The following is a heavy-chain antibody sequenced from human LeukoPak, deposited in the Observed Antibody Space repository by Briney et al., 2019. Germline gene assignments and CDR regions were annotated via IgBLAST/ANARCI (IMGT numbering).Heavy chain of an antibody. J-gene: IGHJ4*02. D-gene: IGHD2-15*01. Sequence: GGSLRLSCTVSGFTVSSNYMCWVRQAPGKGLEWVSVICSGGSTYYADSVKGRFTISRDSSENTLYLQINSLRAEDTAVYYCARAVLLGGMDYFDYWGQGTLVTVSS. V-gene: IGHV3-53*01. CDR3: ARAVLLGGMDYFDY. CDR1: GFTVSSNY. CDR2: ICSGGST.